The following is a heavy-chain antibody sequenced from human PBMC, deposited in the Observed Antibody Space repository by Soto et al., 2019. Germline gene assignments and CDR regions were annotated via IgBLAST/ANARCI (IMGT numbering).Heavy chain of an antibody. CDR2: IDPSDSYT. V-gene: IGHV5-10-1*01. CDR3: ARPNTPGSSGSGENYYYYGMDV. Sequence: GESLKISCKGSGYSFTSCWISWVRQMPGKGLEWMGRIDPSDSYTNYSPSFQGHVTISADKSISTAYLQWSSLKASDTATYYCARPNTPGSSGSGENYYYYGMDVWGQGTTVTVSS. CDR1: GYSFTSCW. J-gene: IGHJ6*02. D-gene: IGHD6-19*01.